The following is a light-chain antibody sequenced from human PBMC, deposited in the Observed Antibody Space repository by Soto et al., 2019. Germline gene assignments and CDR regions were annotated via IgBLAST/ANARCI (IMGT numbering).Light chain of an antibody. CDR2: EVT. J-gene: IGLJ3*02. CDR1: SSDVGAYKY. CDR3: TSYVGNDIWV. Sequence: QSALTQPPSASGSPGQSVTISCTGTSSDVGAYKYVSWYQQYPGKAPKLMIYEVTKRPSGVPDRFSGSKSGNTASLTVSGLQAEHEADDYCTSYVGNDIWVFGGGTKVTVL. V-gene: IGLV2-8*01.